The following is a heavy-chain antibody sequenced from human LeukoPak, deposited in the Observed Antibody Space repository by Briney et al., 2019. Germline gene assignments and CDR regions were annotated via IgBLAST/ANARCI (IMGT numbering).Heavy chain of an antibody. J-gene: IGHJ4*02. CDR3: AKVDSSGYYYGGGYFDY. V-gene: IGHV3-9*01. CDR1: GFTFDDYA. CDR2: ISWNSGSI. Sequence: GRSLRLSCAASGFTFDDYAMHWVRQAPGKGLEWVSGISWNSGSIGYADSMKGRFTISRDNAKNSLYLQMNSLRAEDTALYYCAKVDSSGYYYGGGYFDYWGQGTLVTVSS. D-gene: IGHD3-22*01.